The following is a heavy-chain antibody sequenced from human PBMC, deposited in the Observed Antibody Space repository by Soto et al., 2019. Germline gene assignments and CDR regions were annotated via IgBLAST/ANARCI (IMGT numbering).Heavy chain of an antibody. Sequence: ASVKVSCKASGYTFTGYYMHWVRQAPGQGLEWMGWINPNSGGTNYAQKFQGWVTMTRDTSISTAYMELSRLRSDDTAVYYCARGGKHDCSSTSCYVNGDPIYYYYYMDVWGKGTTVTVSS. CDR2: INPNSGGT. D-gene: IGHD2-2*01. CDR3: ARGGKHDCSSTSCYVNGDPIYYYYYMDV. J-gene: IGHJ6*03. V-gene: IGHV1-2*04. CDR1: GYTFTGYY.